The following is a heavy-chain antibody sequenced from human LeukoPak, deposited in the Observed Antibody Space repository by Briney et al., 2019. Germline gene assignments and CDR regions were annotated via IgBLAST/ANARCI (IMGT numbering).Heavy chain of an antibody. D-gene: IGHD3-22*01. V-gene: IGHV4-59*01. J-gene: IGHJ4*02. CDR3: ARRYDTSGPFFDY. CDR1: GCSISTYY. Sequence: SETLSLTCTASGCSISTYYWSWIRQPPGKGLEWIGFIYYSGSTYYNPSLESRVTISVDTSKNQFSLKLTSVTAADTAIYYCARRYDTSGPFFDYWGQGTLVTVSS. CDR2: IYYSGST.